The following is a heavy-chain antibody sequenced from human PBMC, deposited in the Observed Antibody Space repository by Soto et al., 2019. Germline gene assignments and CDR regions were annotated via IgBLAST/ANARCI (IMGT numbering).Heavy chain of an antibody. J-gene: IGHJ6*02. D-gene: IGHD2-15*01. CDR2: SYYSGST. CDR3: ARAPWGTPYGMDV. Sequence: QLQLQESGSGLVKPLETLSLTCAVSGGSISSTSHAWSWIRQPPGKGLEWIGYSYYSGSTYVNPSLKSRVSISVDTSKNQLSLMMWSVTDADTAVYYCARAPWGTPYGMDVWGQGTTVTVSS. V-gene: IGHV4-30-2*01. CDR1: GGSISSTSHA.